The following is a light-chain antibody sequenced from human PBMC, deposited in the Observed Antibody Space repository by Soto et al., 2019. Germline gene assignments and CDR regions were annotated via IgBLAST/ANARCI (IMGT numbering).Light chain of an antibody. CDR2: DSS. Sequence: LNHSVFAVSLKQGETATLSCRASQQVDKFLAWYQQRPGQPPRLLIFDSSNGATGVPDRFSGSGSGTDFTLTISRLEPDDFAVYYSQPYVSPSTFAQRTKV. J-gene: IGKJ1*01. CDR1: QQVDKF. V-gene: IGKV3-20*01. CDR3: QPYVSPST.